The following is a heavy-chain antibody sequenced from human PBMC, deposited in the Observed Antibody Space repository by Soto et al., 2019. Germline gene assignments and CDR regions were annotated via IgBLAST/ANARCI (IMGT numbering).Heavy chain of an antibody. Sequence: QVQLQESGPGLVKPSGTLSLTCAVSGGSISSSNWWSWVRQPPGKGVEWIGEIYHSGSTNYNPSLKSRVTNSVDKSKNQVSLKLSSVTAADTAVYYCARVWTTVTNWFDPWGQGTLVTFSS. CDR3: ARVWTTVTNWFDP. V-gene: IGHV4-4*02. J-gene: IGHJ5*02. CDR2: IYHSGST. D-gene: IGHD4-17*01. CDR1: GGSISSSNW.